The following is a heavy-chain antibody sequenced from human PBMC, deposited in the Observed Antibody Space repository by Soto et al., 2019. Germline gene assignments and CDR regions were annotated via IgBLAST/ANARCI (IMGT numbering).Heavy chain of an antibody. D-gene: IGHD4-17*01. CDR2: IFTSGST. Sequence: PSETLSLTCTLSNGSISTSSWICIRQPAGKGLEWIGRIFTSGSTNYNPSLKSRVTMSVDTSKNQFSLKLSSVTAADTAVYYCARGYGDYSYWFDPWGQVTLVTVS. CDR3: ARGYGDYSYWFDP. V-gene: IGHV4-4*07. CDR1: NGSISTSS. J-gene: IGHJ5*02.